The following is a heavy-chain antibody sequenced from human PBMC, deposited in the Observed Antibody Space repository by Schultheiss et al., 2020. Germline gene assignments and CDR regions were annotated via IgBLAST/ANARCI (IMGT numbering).Heavy chain of an antibody. Sequence: SETLSLTCTVSGGSISSGGYYWSWIRQHPGKGLEWIGYIYYSGSTYYNPSLKSRVTISVDTSKNQFSLKLSSVTAADTAVYYCARSYYDYVWGSSAPDYWGQGTLVNGYS. V-gene: IGHV4-31*03. D-gene: IGHD3-16*01. J-gene: IGHJ4*02. CDR1: GGSISSGGYY. CDR2: IYYSGST. CDR3: ARSYYDYVWGSSAPDY.